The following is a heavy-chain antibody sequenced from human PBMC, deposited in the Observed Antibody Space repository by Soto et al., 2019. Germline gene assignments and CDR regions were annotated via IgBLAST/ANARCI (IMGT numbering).Heavy chain of an antibody. Sequence: SETLSLTCTVSGGSVSSGSYYWSWIRQPPGKGLEWIGYIYYSGSTNYNPSLKSRVTISVDTSKNQFSLKLSSVTAADTAVYYCARAGRTSWFDPWGQGTLVTVSS. CDR3: ARAGRTSWFDP. V-gene: IGHV4-61*01. J-gene: IGHJ5*02. CDR2: IYYSGST. D-gene: IGHD1-26*01. CDR1: GGSVSSGSYY.